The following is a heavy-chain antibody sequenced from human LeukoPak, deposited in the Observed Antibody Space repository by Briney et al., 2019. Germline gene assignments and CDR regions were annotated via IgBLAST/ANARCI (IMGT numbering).Heavy chain of an antibody. CDR3: ARERRGALDY. D-gene: IGHD5-12*01. CDR1: GFTFSSYA. CDR2: ISYDGSNK. J-gene: IGHJ4*02. Sequence: GGSLRLSCAASGFTFSSYAMHWVRQAPGKGLEWVAVISYDGSNKYYADSVKGRFTISRDISKNTLYLQMNSLRAEDTAVYYCARERRGALDYWGQGTLVTVSS. V-gene: IGHV3-30*04.